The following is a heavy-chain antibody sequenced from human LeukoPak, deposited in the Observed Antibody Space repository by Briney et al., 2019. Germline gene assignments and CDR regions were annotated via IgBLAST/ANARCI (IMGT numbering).Heavy chain of an antibody. CDR3: ASYDSSCYYRDY. D-gene: IGHD3-22*01. V-gene: IGHV1-2*02. CDR1: GYTFTGYY. CDR2: INPNSGGT. Sequence: ASVKVSCKASGYTFTGYYMHWGRQAPGQGVEWMGWINPNSGGTNYAQKFQGRVTMTRDTSISTAYMELSRLRSDDTAVYYCASYDSSCYYRDYWGQGTLVTVSS. J-gene: IGHJ4*02.